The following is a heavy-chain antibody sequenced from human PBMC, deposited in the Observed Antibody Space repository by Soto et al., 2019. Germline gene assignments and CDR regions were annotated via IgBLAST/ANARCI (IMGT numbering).Heavy chain of an antibody. CDR1: GFTFSNAW. CDR2: IKSKTDGGTT. V-gene: IGHV3-15*07. D-gene: IGHD3-3*01. CDR3: TRSLRFLEWLPAYYYYGMAV. J-gene: IGHJ6*02. Sequence: GGSLRLSCAASGFTFSNAWMNWVRQAPGKGLEWVGRIKSKTDGGTTDYAAPVKGRFTISRDDSKNTLYLQMNSLKTEDTAVYYCTRSLRFLEWLPAYYYYGMAVWGQGTTVIGSS.